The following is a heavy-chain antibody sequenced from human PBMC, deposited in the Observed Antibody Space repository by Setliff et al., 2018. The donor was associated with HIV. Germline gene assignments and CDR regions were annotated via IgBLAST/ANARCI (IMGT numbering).Heavy chain of an antibody. CDR2: IYIYNSGST. V-gene: IGHV4-59*08. D-gene: IGHD5-18*01. Sequence: SETVSLTCAVYGGSFSGYYWSWIRQPPGKGLEWIGYIYIYNSGSTNYNPSLTSRVTISVDTSKNQISLKLSSVTAADTAMYYCARRGYSYVERVYYYYMDVWGKGTTVTVS. CDR1: GGSFSGYY. CDR3: ARRGYSYVERVYYYYMDV. J-gene: IGHJ6*03.